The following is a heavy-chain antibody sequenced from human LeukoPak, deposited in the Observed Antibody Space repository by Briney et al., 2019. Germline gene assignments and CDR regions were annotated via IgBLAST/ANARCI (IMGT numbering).Heavy chain of an antibody. D-gene: IGHD6-13*01. CDR2: ISGSGGST. CDR1: GFTFSSYA. Sequence: GGSLRLSCAASGFTFSSYAMSWVRQAPGKGLEWGSAISGSGGSTYYADSVKGRFTISRDNSKNTLYLQMNSLRAEDTAVYYCAKKVAAAGSFDYWGQGTLVTVSS. V-gene: IGHV3-23*01. CDR3: AKKVAAAGSFDY. J-gene: IGHJ4*02.